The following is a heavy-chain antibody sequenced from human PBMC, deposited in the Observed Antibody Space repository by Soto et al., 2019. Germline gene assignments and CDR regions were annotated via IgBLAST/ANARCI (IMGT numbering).Heavy chain of an antibody. D-gene: IGHD3-16*01. V-gene: IGHV3-21*01. CDR1: GLTFSRYI. Sequence: GVLILSCAASGLTFSRYIMNWVRQAPGKGLEWVASISSSSSYISYADSVKGRFTISRDNAKNSLYLRMNSLRAEDTAVYYCSRGGNDYDYYYGRYVWGQGTRVRVS. CDR3: SRGGNDYDYYYGRYV. CDR2: ISSSSSYI. J-gene: IGHJ6*01.